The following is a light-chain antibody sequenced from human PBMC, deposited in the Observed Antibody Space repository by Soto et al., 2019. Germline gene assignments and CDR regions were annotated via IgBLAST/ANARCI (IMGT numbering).Light chain of an antibody. CDR2: EVT. CDR1: SSDVGGYNY. J-gene: IGLJ2*01. Sequence: QSVLTQPASVSGSPGQSITISCTGTSSDVGGYNYVSWYQQHPGKAPKLMIYEVTNRPSGISDRFSASKSGNTASLTISGLQAEDESDDYCNSYTTSSTLVFGGGTKVTVL. CDR3: NSYTTSSTLV. V-gene: IGLV2-14*01.